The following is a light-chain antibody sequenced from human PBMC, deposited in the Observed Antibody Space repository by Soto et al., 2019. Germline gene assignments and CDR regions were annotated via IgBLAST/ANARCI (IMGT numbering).Light chain of an antibody. J-gene: IGLJ3*02. V-gene: IGLV3-27*01. Sequence: SYELTQPSSVSVSPGQTARITCSGDVLAKKYARWFQQKPGQAPVLVIYKDNERPSGIPERFSGSSSGTTVTLTISGAQVEDEADYYCYSAADNNGVFGGGTKVTVL. CDR3: YSAADNNGV. CDR2: KDN. CDR1: VLAKKY.